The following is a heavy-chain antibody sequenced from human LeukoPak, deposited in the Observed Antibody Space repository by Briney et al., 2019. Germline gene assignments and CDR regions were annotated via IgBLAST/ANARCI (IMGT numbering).Heavy chain of an antibody. Sequence: GGSLRLSCAASGFTFSSYSMNWVRQAPGKGLEWVSSISSSSSYIYYADSVKGRSTISRDNAKNSLYLQMNSLRAEDTAVYYCARDRHSSGWSGDFDYWGQGTLVTVSS. D-gene: IGHD6-19*01. CDR2: ISSSSSYI. CDR1: GFTFSSYS. CDR3: ARDRHSSGWSGDFDY. J-gene: IGHJ4*02. V-gene: IGHV3-21*01.